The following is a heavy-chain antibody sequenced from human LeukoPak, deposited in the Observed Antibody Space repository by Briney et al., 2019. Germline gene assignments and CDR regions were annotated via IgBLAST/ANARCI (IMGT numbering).Heavy chain of an antibody. V-gene: IGHV3-9*01. CDR3: ARDETPYY. CDR1: GFTFEDYS. J-gene: IGHJ4*02. Sequence: GGSLRLSCAASGFTFEDYSMHWVRQAPGKGLEWVSGISWNSGNIGYADSVKGRFTISRDNAKNSLYLQMDSLRAEDTAVYYCARDETPYYWGQGTLVTVSS. CDR2: ISWNSGNI. D-gene: IGHD4-23*01.